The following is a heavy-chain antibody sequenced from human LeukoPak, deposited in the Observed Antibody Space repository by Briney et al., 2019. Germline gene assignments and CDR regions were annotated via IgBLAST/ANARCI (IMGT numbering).Heavy chain of an antibody. CDR1: GFTFSSYW. CDR2: INSDGSGT. D-gene: IGHD1-26*01. CDR3: ARGGSPPEALGDTFDI. J-gene: IGHJ3*02. V-gene: IGHV3-74*01. Sequence: GGSLRLSCAASGFTFSSYWMHWVRRAPAKGLVWVSRINSDGSGTSYADSVKGRFTISRDNAKNTLYLQMNSLRAEDTAVYYCARGGSPPEALGDTFDIWGQGTMVTVSS.